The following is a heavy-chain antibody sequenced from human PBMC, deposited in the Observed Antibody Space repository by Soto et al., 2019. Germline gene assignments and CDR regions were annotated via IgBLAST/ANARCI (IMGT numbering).Heavy chain of an antibody. CDR1: SGSTSRSNW. CDR2: IYHSGST. V-gene: IGHV4-4*02. CDR3: ASSNYSFMGFDI. J-gene: IGHJ3*02. D-gene: IGHD3-3*02. Sequence: PSETQEITCAVSSGSTSRSNWWCWVRQPPGKGLEWIGEIYHSGSTNYNPSLKSRVTISVDKSKNQFSLKLSSVTAADTAVYYCASSNYSFMGFDIWGQGTMVS.